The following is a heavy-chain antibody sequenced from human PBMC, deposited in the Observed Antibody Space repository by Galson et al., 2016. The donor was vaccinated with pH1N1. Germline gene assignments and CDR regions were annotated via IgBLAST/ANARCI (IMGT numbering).Heavy chain of an antibody. D-gene: IGHD3-10*01. Sequence: ETLSLTCTVYGGSFSDYYWSWIRQPPGKGLEWTGEVNPSGSTIYNPSLNSRVIISADTSRNQITLKLTSVTAADTAVYFCARVDFGGKLGDWGQGTQVTVSS. CDR2: VNPSGST. J-gene: IGHJ4*02. CDR1: GGSFSDYY. V-gene: IGHV4-34*01. CDR3: ARVDFGGKLGD.